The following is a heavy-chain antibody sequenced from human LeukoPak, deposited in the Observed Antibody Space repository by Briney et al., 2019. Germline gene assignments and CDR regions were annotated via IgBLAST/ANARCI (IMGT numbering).Heavy chain of an antibody. D-gene: IGHD2-21*02. J-gene: IGHJ4*02. CDR2: IWYDGSSK. CDR3: ARIGGDRHPIEY. CDR1: GFSFSNYG. Sequence: QPGGSLRLSCAASGFSFSNYGMHWVRQAPGKGLEWVAAIWYDGSSKYYGDSVKGRFTISRDNSKNTLYLQMNSLRAEDTAVYYCARIGGDRHPIEYWGQGTLVTVSS. V-gene: IGHV3-33*08.